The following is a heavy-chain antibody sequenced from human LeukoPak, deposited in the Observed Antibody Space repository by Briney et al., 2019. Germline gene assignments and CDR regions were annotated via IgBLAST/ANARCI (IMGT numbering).Heavy chain of an antibody. Sequence: ASVKVSCKTSGYTFNTYGINWVRQAPGQGLEWMGRISAYDGDTNYAQKFQGRVTITTDTSTGTAYMELRSLISDDTAVYYCARESNWAYYFDYWGQGTLVTVSS. CDR3: ARESNWAYYFDY. CDR2: ISAYDGDT. CDR1: GYTFNTYG. D-gene: IGHD1-1*01. J-gene: IGHJ4*02. V-gene: IGHV1-18*01.